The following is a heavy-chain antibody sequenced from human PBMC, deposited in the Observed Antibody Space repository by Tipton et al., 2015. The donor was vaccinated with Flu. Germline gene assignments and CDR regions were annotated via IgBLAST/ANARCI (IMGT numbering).Heavy chain of an antibody. D-gene: IGHD1-7*01. CDR1: GYTFTNYD. V-gene: IGHV1-8*01. J-gene: IGHJ4*02. CDR2: MNPNSGNT. Sequence: QLVQSGAEVKKPEASVKVSCKASGYTFTNYDINWVRQATGQGLERMGWMNPNSGNTGSAQKFQGRVTMTRNTSISTAYMELSSLSSEDPAGYYWARGLKKNRGRGGNYELFANWGQGTLVIVSS. CDR3: ARGLKKNRGRGGNYELFAN.